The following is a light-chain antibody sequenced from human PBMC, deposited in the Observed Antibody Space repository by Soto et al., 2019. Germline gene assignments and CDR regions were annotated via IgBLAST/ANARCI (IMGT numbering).Light chain of an antibody. CDR2: DAS. Sequence: DIQMTQSPSSLSASVGDRVTITCQASQDISNYLNWYQQKPGKAPKLLIYDASNLETGVPSRFSGSESGTDFTFTISSLQPEDIATYYCQQYDNLPMYTFGQGTKLEIK. CDR3: QQYDNLPMYT. J-gene: IGKJ2*01. V-gene: IGKV1-33*01. CDR1: QDISNY.